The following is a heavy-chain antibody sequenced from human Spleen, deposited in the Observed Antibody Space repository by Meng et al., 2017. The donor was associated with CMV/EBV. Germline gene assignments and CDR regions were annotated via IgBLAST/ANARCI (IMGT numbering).Heavy chain of an antibody. V-gene: IGHV1-18*01. CDR1: GYTFTSYG. CDR3: ARRNSYYFDY. Sequence: VSCKASGYTFTSYGISWMRQAPGQGLEWIGWISGHNDNINYAQKFQGRATLTTDTSTTTAYMELRSLRTDDTAVYYCARRNSYYFDYWGQGTLVTVSS. J-gene: IGHJ4*02. CDR2: ISGHNDNI. D-gene: IGHD1-7*01.